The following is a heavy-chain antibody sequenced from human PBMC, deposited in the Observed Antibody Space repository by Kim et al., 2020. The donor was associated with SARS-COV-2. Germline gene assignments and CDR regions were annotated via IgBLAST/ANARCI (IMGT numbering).Heavy chain of an antibody. V-gene: IGHV5-51*01. J-gene: IGHJ6*02. CDR3: AGRIYGSGSYYYGMDV. D-gene: IGHD3-10*01. Sequence: GESLKISCKGSGYSFTSYWIGWVRQMPGKGLEWMGIIYPGDSDTRYSPSFQGQVTISADKSISTAYLQWSSLKASDTAMYYCAGRIYGSGSYYYGMDVWGQGTTVTVSS. CDR1: GYSFTSYW. CDR2: IYPGDSDT.